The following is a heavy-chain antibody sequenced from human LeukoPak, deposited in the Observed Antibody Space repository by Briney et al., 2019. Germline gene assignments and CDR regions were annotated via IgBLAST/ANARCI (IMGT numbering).Heavy chain of an antibody. CDR2: IKSDGSST. CDR3: ARDKGYTPDY. V-gene: IGHV3-74*01. Sequence: PGGSLRLSCAAAGFTFSSYAMSWVRHAPGKGLVWVSLIKSDGSSTDYADSVKGRFTISRDKPKNTLYLQMSSLRAEDTAVYYCARDKGYTPDYWGEGTLVTVPP. J-gene: IGHJ4*02. CDR1: GFTFSSYA. D-gene: IGHD6-13*01.